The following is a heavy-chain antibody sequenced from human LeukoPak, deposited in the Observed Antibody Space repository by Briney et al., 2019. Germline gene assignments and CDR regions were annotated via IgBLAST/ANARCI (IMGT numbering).Heavy chain of an antibody. J-gene: IGHJ4*01. D-gene: IGHD3-22*01. CDR2: INHSGST. CDR1: GGSFSDYY. CDR3: ARVQDFETRGYYLGY. V-gene: IGHV4-34*01. Sequence: PSETLSLTCAVYGGSFSDYYWNWIRQPPGKGLEWIGEINHSGSTNYNPSLKSRVTMSVDTFKNQFSLTLSSVIAADTAVYYCARVQDFETRGYYLGYWGHGTLVTVSS.